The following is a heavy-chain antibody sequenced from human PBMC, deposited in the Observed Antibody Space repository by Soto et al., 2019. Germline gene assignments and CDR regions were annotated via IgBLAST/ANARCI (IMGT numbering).Heavy chain of an antibody. Sequence: EVQLVESGGGLVQPGGSLRLSCAASGFTFSSYAMSWVRQAPGKGLEWVSAISGSGGSTYYADSVKGRFTISRDNSKNTLYLQMNSLRAEDTAVYYCAKGRYCSSTSCYYYYGMDVWGQGTTVTVSS. CDR2: ISGSGGST. CDR3: AKGRYCSSTSCYYYYGMDV. J-gene: IGHJ6*02. V-gene: IGHV3-23*04. D-gene: IGHD2-2*01. CDR1: GFTFSSYA.